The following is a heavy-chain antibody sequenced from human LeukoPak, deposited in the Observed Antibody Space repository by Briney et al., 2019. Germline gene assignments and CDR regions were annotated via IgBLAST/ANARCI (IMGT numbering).Heavy chain of an antibody. V-gene: IGHV1-18*01. CDR3: ARDDRWYGSGSYYSMDI. CDR1: GYTFTSYG. D-gene: IGHD3-10*01. Sequence: GASVKVSCKASGYTFTSYGISWVRQAPGQGLEWMGWISAYNGNTNYAQKLQGRVTMTTDTSTSTAYMELRSLRSDDTAVYYCARDDRWYGSGSYYSMDIWGQGTVVTVSS. CDR2: ISAYNGNT. J-gene: IGHJ3*02.